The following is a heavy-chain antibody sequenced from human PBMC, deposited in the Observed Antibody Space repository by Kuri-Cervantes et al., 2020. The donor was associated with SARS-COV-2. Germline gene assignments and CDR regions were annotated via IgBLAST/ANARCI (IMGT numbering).Heavy chain of an antibody. Sequence: SVKVACKASGGTFSSYAISWVRQAPGQGLEWMGGIIPIFGIANYAQKFQGRVTITADKSTSTAYMELSSLRSEDAAVYYCARLSSTVVSRNWYFDLWGRGTLVTVSS. CDR3: ARLSSTVVSRNWYFDL. CDR1: GGTFSSYA. J-gene: IGHJ2*01. CDR2: IIPIFGIA. D-gene: IGHD5/OR15-5a*01. V-gene: IGHV1-69*10.